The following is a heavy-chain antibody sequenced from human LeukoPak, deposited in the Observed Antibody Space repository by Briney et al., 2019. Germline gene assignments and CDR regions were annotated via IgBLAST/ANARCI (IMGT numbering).Heavy chain of an antibody. CDR2: IKSETEGGTT. CDR1: VFTLCKVW. V-gene: IGHV3-15*01. CDR3: TTDLDSSGSYYFDY. D-gene: IGHD6-25*01. J-gene: IGHJ4*02. Sequence: GGSLSLSCAASVFTLCKVWMSGVRHAPGGGLVCVGRIKSETEGGTTEYAAPVTGRFTISRDDSKNTLYLQMNSLKTEDTAVYYYTTDLDSSGSYYFDYWGQGTLVTVSS.